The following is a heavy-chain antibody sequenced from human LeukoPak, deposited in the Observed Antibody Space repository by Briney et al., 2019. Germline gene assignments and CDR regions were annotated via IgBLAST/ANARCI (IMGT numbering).Heavy chain of an antibody. V-gene: IGHV3-21*01. D-gene: IGHD4-17*01. CDR2: ISSGSSYI. J-gene: IGHJ3*02. Sequence: PGGSLRLSCAASGFTFSSYSMNWVRQAPGKGLEWVSSISSGSSYIYYADSVKGRFTISRDNAKNSLYLQMNSLRAEDTAVYYCARDVGDYAPMGAFDIWGQGTMVTVSS. CDR1: GFTFSSYS. CDR3: ARDVGDYAPMGAFDI.